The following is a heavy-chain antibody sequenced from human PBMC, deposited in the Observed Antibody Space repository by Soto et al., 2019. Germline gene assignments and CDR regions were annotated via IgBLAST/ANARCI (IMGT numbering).Heavy chain of an antibody. CDR3: ARVDSSGSYFDS. D-gene: IGHD3-22*01. J-gene: IGHJ4*02. V-gene: IGHV4-59*01. CDR2: IYYTGST. Sequence: QVQLQESGPGLVKPSETLSLTCTVSGGSISSYYWSWIRQPPGKGLEWIAYIYYTGSTNYNPSLKGRXXLXAXXSKNQFSLNLSSVTAADTAMYYCARVDSSGSYFDSWGQGTLVTVSS. CDR1: GGSISSYY.